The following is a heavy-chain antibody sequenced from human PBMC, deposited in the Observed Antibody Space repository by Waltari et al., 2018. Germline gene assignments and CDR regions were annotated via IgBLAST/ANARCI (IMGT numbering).Heavy chain of an antibody. CDR2: INHSGST. J-gene: IGHJ6*02. Sequence: QVQLQQWGAGLLTPSETLSLTCAVYGGSFSGYYWTWIRQPPGKGLEWIGEINHSGSTNYNPSLKSRVTISVDTSKNQFSLKLSSVTAADTAVYYCANQFYGSGSYGMDVWGQGTTVTVSS. D-gene: IGHD3-10*01. V-gene: IGHV4-34*01. CDR1: GGSFSGYY. CDR3: ANQFYGSGSYGMDV.